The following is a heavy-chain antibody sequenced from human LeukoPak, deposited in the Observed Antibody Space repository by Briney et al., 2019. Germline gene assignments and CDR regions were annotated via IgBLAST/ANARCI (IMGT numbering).Heavy chain of an antibody. J-gene: IGHJ4*02. Sequence: PGGSLRLSCVASGFTFRTYGMHWVRQAPGKGLEWVAIVWDDGSSQNYADSVKGRVTISRDNSKNMLYLQMNSLRAEDTAVYFCAKDQWNPDYWGQGTLVSVSS. CDR2: VWDDGSSQ. CDR1: GFTFRTYG. CDR3: AKDQWNPDY. V-gene: IGHV3-33*06. D-gene: IGHD6-19*01.